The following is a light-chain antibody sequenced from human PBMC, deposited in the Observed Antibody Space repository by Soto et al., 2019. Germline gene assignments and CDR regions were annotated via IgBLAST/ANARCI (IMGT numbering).Light chain of an antibody. V-gene: IGKV1-5*01. CDR1: QSISSW. J-gene: IGKJ5*01. Sequence: DIQMTPSPSTLSASLGDRVTITFRASQSISSWLAWYQQKPGKAPKLLIYDASSLESGVPSRFSGSGSGTEFTLTISSLQPDDFATYYCQRYNSYRVTFGQGTRLEIK. CDR2: DAS. CDR3: QRYNSYRVT.